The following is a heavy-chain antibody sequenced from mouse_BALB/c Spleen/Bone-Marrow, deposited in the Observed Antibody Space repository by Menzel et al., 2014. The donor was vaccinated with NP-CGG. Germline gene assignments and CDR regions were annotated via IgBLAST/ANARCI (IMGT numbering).Heavy chain of an antibody. CDR3: ARQEFAIYWYFDV. D-gene: IGHD1-3*01. CDR1: GFNIKDTY. Sequence: EVKVVESGAELVKPGASVKLPCSASGFNIKDTYMHWVKQRPEQGLEWIGRIDPANGNTKYDPKFQDKATITADTSSNSVDLQLSSLTFEDTAVYYCARQEFAIYWYFDVWGAGTTVTVSS. J-gene: IGHJ1*01. CDR2: IDPANGNT. V-gene: IGHV14-3*02.